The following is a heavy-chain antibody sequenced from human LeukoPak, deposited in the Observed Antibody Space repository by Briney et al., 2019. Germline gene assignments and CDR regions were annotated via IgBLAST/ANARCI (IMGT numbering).Heavy chain of an antibody. V-gene: IGHV6-1*01. J-gene: IGHJ5*02. D-gene: IGHD3-22*01. CDR3: TRAYYYDSSGSLNWFDP. CDR1: RDSVSSNRAA. Sequence: SQTLSLTCAISRDSVSSNRAAWTWIRQSPSRGLEWLARTYYRSKWYNDYAVSVKSRITINPDTSKNQFSLQLNSVTPEDAAVYYCTRAYYYDSSGSLNWFDPWGQGTLVTVSS. CDR2: TYYRSKWYN.